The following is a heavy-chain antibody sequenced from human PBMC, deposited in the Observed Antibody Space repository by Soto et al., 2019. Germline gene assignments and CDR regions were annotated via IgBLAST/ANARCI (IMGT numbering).Heavy chain of an antibody. CDR2: IYPGDSDT. V-gene: IGHV5-51*01. CDR1: GYSFTSYW. J-gene: IGHJ4*02. CDR3: ASLGYCSGGSCYGFDH. D-gene: IGHD2-15*01. Sequence: GESLKISCKGSGYSFTSYWIGWVRQMPGKGLEWMGIIYPGDSDTRYSPSFQGQVTISADKSISTAYLQWSSLKASATAMYYCASLGYCSGGSCYGFDHWGQGTLVTVSS.